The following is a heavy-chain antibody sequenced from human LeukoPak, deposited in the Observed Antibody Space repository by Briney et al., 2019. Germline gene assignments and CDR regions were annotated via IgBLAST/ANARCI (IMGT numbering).Heavy chain of an antibody. CDR2: IYYSGST. CDR3: ARRRGYSGYGYYFDY. D-gene: IGHD5-12*01. V-gene: IGHV4-39*01. Sequence: PSETLSLTCTVSGGSISSSSYHWGWIRQPPGKGLEWIGSIYYSGSTYYNPSLKSRVTISVDTSKNQFSLKLSSVTAADTAVYYCARRRGYSGYGYYFDYWGQGTLVTVSS. J-gene: IGHJ4*02. CDR1: GGSISSSSYH.